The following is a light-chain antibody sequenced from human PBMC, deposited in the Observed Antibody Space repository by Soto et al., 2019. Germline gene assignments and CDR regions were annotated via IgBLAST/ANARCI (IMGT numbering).Light chain of an antibody. V-gene: IGKV1-5*03. CDR3: QQDNSYSRS. CDR1: QSIDAG. CDR2: KAS. Sequence: DIQMTQSPSTLSASVGDRVTITCRASQSIDAGLAWYQHKPGKAPKLLIYKASSLESGVPSRFSGSGSGTEFTLTISSLQPDDFATYYCQQDNSYSRSFGQGTKLEIK. J-gene: IGKJ2*03.